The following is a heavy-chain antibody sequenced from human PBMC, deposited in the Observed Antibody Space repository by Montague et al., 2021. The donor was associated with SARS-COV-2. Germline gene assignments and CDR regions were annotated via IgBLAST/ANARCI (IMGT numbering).Heavy chain of an antibody. D-gene: IGHD3-22*01. CDR3: ARDSASSGFYAYYYYYGMDV. CDR2: LNSTYTSQ. J-gene: IGHJ6*02. Sequence: SLRLSGAASGFPFSPYEMNLVRQAPGKGLEWISYLNSTYTSQYYSDSFXVRFTITRDNAKNVLYLHMHSLRAEDTAVYYCARDSASSGFYAYYYYYGMDVWGQGTTVTVS. V-gene: IGHV3-48*03. CDR1: GFPFSPYE.